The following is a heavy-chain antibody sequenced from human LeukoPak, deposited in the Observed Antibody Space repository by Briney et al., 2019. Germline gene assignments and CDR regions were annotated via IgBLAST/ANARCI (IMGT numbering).Heavy chain of an antibody. J-gene: IGHJ4*02. V-gene: IGHV3-9*01. Sequence: QPGRSLRLSCAASGFTFDDYAMHWVRQAPGKGLEWVSGISWNSGSIGYADSVKGRFTISRDNAKNSLYLQMNSLRAEDTALYYCAKATADYYDSSGYYYFDYWGQGTLVTVSS. CDR3: AKATADYYDSSGYYYFDY. CDR1: GFTFDDYA. D-gene: IGHD3-22*01. CDR2: ISWNSGSI.